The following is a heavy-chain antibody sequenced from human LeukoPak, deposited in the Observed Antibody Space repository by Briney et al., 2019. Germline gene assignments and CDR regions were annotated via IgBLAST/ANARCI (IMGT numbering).Heavy chain of an antibody. CDR1: GYTFTSYG. D-gene: IGHD3-10*01. V-gene: IGHV7-4-1*02. J-gene: IGHJ4*02. CDR2: INTNNRKP. Sequence: ASVKVSCKASGYTFTSYGISWVRQAPGQGLEWMGWINTNNRKPTYAQGFTGQFVFSLDTSVSTAYLQINSLKAEDTAVYYCARNNADGEGRFGDWGQGTLVTVSS. CDR3: ARNNADGEGRFGD.